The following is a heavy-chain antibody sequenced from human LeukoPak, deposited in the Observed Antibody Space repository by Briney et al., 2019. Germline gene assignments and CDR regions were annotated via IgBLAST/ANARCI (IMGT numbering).Heavy chain of an antibody. D-gene: IGHD5-12*01. J-gene: IGHJ5*02. CDR2: INQDGSVQ. V-gene: IGHV3-7*03. CDR3: ARDPGYSGYDGVEDWFDP. CDR1: GFTLSNCW. Sequence: TGGSLRLSCAASGFTLSNCWMTWFRQAPGKGLEWVANINQDGSVQSYVDSVKGRFTISKDNAKNSLYLKMNSLRVEDTAVYYCARDPGYSGYDGVEDWFDPWGQGTLVTVSS.